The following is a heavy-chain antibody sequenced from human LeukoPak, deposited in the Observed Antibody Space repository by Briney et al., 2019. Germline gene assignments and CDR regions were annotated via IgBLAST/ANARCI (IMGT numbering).Heavy chain of an antibody. CDR1: GFTFSSYA. V-gene: IGHV3-23*01. CDR2: ISGSGGST. J-gene: IGHJ4*02. D-gene: IGHD6-19*01. Sequence: GGSLRLSCPVSGFTFSSYAMSWVRQAPGKGLEWVSAISGSGGSTYYADSVKGRFTISRDNSKNSLYLQMNSLRAEDTAVYYCAKESSGGWYFDYWGQGTLVTVSS. CDR3: AKESSGGWYFDY.